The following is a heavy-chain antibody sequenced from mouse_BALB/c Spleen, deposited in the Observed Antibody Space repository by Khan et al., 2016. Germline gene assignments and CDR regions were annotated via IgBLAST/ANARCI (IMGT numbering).Heavy chain of an antibody. CDR2: IFPGDGDT. CDR1: GFAFSIYW. D-gene: IGHD1-1*02. V-gene: IGHV1-80*01. J-gene: IGHJ2*01. CDR3: ARGGGRGFEY. Sequence: QVQLQQPGADLVRPRSSVKISCKASGFAFSIYWMNWVKQRPGQGLEWIGQIFPGDGDTDYNGKFKGKATLTADESSSTAYMQPSNLTSEDCAVXCCARGGGRGFEYWGQGTTLTVSS.